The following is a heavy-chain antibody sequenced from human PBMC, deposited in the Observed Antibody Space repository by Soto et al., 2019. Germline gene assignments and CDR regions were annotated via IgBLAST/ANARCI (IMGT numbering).Heavy chain of an antibody. J-gene: IGHJ6*02. V-gene: IGHV3-9*01. CDR3: AKSMIVVVSPSYYYYYGMDV. Sequence: GGSLRLSCAASGFTFDDYAMYWVRQGPGKGQEWVSGVSWDSGRIGYADSVKGRFTISRDNAKNSLYLQMNSLRPEDTALYYCAKSMIVVVSPSYYYYYGMDVWGQGTTVTVSS. D-gene: IGHD3-22*01. CDR1: GFTFDDYA. CDR2: VSWDSGRI.